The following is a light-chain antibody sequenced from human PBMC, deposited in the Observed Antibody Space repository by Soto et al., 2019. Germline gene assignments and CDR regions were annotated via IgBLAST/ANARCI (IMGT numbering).Light chain of an antibody. CDR1: QTVSSY. V-gene: IGKV3-20*01. CDR2: GAS. Sequence: ENVLTQSPGTLSLSPGERATLSCRASQTVSSYLTWYQQRPGQAPGLLISGASRRATGIPDRFSGSGSGTDFTLTISRLEPEDFALYYCQQYGTSPITFGQGTRLEI. CDR3: QQYGTSPIT. J-gene: IGKJ5*01.